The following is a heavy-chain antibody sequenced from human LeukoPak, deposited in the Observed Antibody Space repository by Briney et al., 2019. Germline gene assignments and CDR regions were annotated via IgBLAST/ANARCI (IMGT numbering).Heavy chain of an antibody. Sequence: SETLSLTCTVSGGSISSYYWTWIRQPPGKGLEWIGYIYYSGSTNYNPSLKSRVTISVDTSKNQFSLKLSSVTAVDTAAYYCAREKTNFGFGELLAGHFDYWGQGTLVTVSS. CDR3: AREKTNFGFGELLAGHFDY. D-gene: IGHD3-10*01. V-gene: IGHV4-59*01. J-gene: IGHJ4*02. CDR1: GGSISSYY. CDR2: IYYSGST.